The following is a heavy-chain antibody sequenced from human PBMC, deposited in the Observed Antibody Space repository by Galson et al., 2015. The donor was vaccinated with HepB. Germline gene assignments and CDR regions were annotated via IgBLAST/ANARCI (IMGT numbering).Heavy chain of an antibody. Sequence: PALVKPTQTLTLTYTFSGFSVNTAGVGVGWIRQPPGKALEWLALIYWDDDKHYNPFLKSRLSITKDASKNQVALMMTDMDPGDTATYFCAHRPLTFRSDRGGYWNYFDNWGQGTLVVVSS. D-gene: IGHD2-21*01. CDR3: AHRPLTFRSDRGGYWNYFDN. CDR1: GFSVNTAGVG. J-gene: IGHJ4*02. V-gene: IGHV2-5*02. CDR2: IYWDDDK.